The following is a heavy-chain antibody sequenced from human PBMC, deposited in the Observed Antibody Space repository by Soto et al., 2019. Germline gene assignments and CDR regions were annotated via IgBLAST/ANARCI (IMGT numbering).Heavy chain of an antibody. V-gene: IGHV3-15*01. CDR3: TTTLGQYQLPTFL. Sequence: VPLVASGGGLVKPGGSLRLSCVASGFTFTNAWMSWVRQAPGKGLEWVGRITSTDGGTTDYAAPVKGRFTISRDDSKNTLYLQMNSLKTEDTAVYYCTTTLGQYQLPTFLWGQGTLVTVSS. CDR1: GFTFTNAW. CDR2: ITSTDGGTT. J-gene: IGHJ4*02. D-gene: IGHD2-2*01.